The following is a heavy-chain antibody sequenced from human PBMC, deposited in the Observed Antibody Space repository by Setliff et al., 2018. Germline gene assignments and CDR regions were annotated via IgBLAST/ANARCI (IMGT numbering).Heavy chain of an antibody. CDR2: VSSSGSI. D-gene: IGHD5-18*01. CDR1: GFTFKDYG. Sequence: PGGSLRLSCAASGFTFKDYGMAWVRQPPGKGLEWVAYVSSSGSISYANSVKGRFTISRDNAKNSLYLQMNSLRVEDTAVYYCARDGGMGMVKGYYYGLDAWGLGTSVTVSS. V-gene: IGHV3-48*03. J-gene: IGHJ6*02. CDR3: ARDGGMGMVKGYYYGLDA.